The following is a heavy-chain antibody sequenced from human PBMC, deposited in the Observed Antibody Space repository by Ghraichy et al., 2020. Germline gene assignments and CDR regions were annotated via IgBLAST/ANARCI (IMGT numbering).Heavy chain of an antibody. Sequence: GESLNISCAASGFTFSSYGMHWVRQAPGKGLEWVAFIRYDGSNKYYADSVKGRFTISRDNSKNTLYLQMNSLRAEDTAVYYCAKTPNYRPYYYYGMDVWGQGTTVTVSS. CDR3: AKTPNYRPYYYYGMDV. CDR2: IRYDGSNK. CDR1: GFTFSSYG. J-gene: IGHJ6*02. V-gene: IGHV3-30*02. D-gene: IGHD4/OR15-4a*01.